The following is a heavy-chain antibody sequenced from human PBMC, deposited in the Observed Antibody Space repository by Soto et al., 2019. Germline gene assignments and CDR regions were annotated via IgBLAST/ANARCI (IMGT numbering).Heavy chain of an antibody. V-gene: IGHV4-61*01. CDR3: AREVVVTAILSWFDP. CDR1: GGSVSSGSYY. J-gene: IGHJ5*02. D-gene: IGHD2-21*02. CDR2: IYYSGST. Sequence: QVQLQESGPGLVKPSETLSLTCTVSGGSVSSGSYYWSWIRQPPGKGLEWIGYIYYSGSTNYNPSLPSRVTISVDTSKNQFSLKLSSVTAADTAVYYCAREVVVTAILSWFDPWGQGTLVTVSS.